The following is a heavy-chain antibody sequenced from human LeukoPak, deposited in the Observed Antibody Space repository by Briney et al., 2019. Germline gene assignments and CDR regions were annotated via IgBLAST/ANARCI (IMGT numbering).Heavy chain of an antibody. CDR3: ARSYIVVVPAAPRHYYGMDV. D-gene: IGHD2-2*01. Sequence: PLETLSLTCAVSGGSISSSNWWSWVRQPPGKGLEWIGEIYHSGSTNYNPSLKSRVTISVDKSKNQFSLKLSSVTAADTAVYYCARSYIVVVPAAPRHYYGMDVWGKGTTVTVSS. V-gene: IGHV4-4*02. CDR1: GGSISSSNW. J-gene: IGHJ6*04. CDR2: IYHSGST.